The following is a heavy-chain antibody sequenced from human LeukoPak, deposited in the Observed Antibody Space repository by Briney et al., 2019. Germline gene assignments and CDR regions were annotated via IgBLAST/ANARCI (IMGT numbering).Heavy chain of an antibody. Sequence: GGSLRLSCAASGFTFSDYYMSWIRRAPGKGLEWVSYISGGGGTIYYADSVKGRFTIFRDNAKNSLYLQMNSLRAEDTAVYYCARDARYCSGGSCYNPYFDSWGQGTLVTVSS. J-gene: IGHJ4*02. D-gene: IGHD2-15*01. CDR1: GFTFSDYY. CDR3: ARDARYCSGGSCYNPYFDS. V-gene: IGHV3-11*04. CDR2: ISGGGGTI.